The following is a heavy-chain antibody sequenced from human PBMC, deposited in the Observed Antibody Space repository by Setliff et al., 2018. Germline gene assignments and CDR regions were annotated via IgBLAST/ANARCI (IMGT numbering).Heavy chain of an antibody. CDR1: GFTFSAHY. Sequence: GGSLRLSRAASGFTFSAHYMDWLRQAPGKGLEWVGRIRNKDNSYTTEYAESVKGRFTISRDDSKSIAYLQMNSLRAEDTAVYYCVKDLHWGFDYWGLGTLVTVSS. V-gene: IGHV3-72*01. CDR2: IRNKDNSYTT. J-gene: IGHJ4*02. CDR3: VKDLHWGFDY. D-gene: IGHD7-27*01.